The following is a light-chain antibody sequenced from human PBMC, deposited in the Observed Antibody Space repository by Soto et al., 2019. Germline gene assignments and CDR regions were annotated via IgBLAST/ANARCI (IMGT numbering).Light chain of an antibody. CDR1: QSVTST. CDR2: GTS. V-gene: IGKV3-15*01. CDR3: QQYYNWPYT. Sequence: EIVMTQSPATLSVSPGEGATLSCRASQSVTSTLAWYQQKPGQAPRLLIYGTSTRATGIPARLSGSGSGKEFTLTISSLQSEDFAVYYCQQYYNWPYTFGQGTKLEIK. J-gene: IGKJ2*01.